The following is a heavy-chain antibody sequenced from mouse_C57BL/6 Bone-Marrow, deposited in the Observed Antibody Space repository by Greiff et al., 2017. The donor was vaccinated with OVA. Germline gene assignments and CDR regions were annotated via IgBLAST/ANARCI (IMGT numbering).Heavy chain of an antibody. D-gene: IGHD2-5*01. CDR1: GFTFSDYG. Sequence: EVMLVESGGGLVKPGGSLKLSCAASGFTFSDYGMHWVRQAPEKGLEWVAYISSGSSTIYYADTVKGRFTISRDNAKNTLFLQMTSLRSEDTAMYYCARGDSNYVKGAMDYWGQGTSVTVSS. CDR3: ARGDSNYVKGAMDY. J-gene: IGHJ4*01. V-gene: IGHV5-17*01. CDR2: ISSGSSTI.